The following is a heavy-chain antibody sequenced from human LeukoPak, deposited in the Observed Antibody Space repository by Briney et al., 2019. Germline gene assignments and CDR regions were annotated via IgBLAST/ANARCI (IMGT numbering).Heavy chain of an antibody. CDR1: GYTFTGYY. CDR2: INPNNGGT. Sequence: GASVKVSCKASGYTFTGYYMHWVRQAPGQGLEWMGWINPNNGGTNYAQKFQGRVTMTRDTSISTAYMELSRLRSDDTAVYYCARVPHSSSWYYFDYWGQGTLVTVSS. D-gene: IGHD6-13*01. J-gene: IGHJ4*02. V-gene: IGHV1-2*02. CDR3: ARVPHSSSWYYFDY.